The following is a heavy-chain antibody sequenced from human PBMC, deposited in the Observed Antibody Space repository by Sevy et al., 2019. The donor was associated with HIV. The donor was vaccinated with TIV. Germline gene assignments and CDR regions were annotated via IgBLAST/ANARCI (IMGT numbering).Heavy chain of an antibody. CDR1: GYTFTSYA. D-gene: IGHD6-13*01. Sequence: ASVKVSCKASGYTFTSYAMHWVRQAPGQRVEWMGWINAGNGKTKYSQKFQGRVTITRDTSASTAYMELSSLRSEDTAVYYCASLQGVAAAGNFNWFDPWGQGTLVTVSS. CDR3: ASLQGVAAAGNFNWFDP. V-gene: IGHV1-3*01. CDR2: INAGNGKT. J-gene: IGHJ5*02.